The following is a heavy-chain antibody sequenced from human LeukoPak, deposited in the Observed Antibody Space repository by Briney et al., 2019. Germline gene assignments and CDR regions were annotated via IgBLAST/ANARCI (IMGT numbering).Heavy chain of an antibody. J-gene: IGHJ1*01. Sequence: PGRSLRLSCAASGFSFSKYAMHWVRQAPGKGLEWVAVISYDGSNKYYGDSVKGRFTISRDNPKNTLYLQMNSLRAEDTAVYYCAKESGSRSYGAYFPHWGQGTLVTVSS. CDR2: ISYDGSNK. D-gene: IGHD6-13*01. V-gene: IGHV3-30-3*01. CDR1: GFSFSKYA. CDR3: AKESGSRSYGAYFPH.